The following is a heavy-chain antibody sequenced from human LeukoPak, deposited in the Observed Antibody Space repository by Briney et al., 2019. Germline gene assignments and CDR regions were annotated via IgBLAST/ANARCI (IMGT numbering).Heavy chain of an antibody. V-gene: IGHV3-21*01. CDR1: GFTFSSYS. Sequence: GGSLRLSCAASGFTFSSYSMNWVRQAPGKGLEWVSSISSSSSYIYYADSVKGRFTISRDNAKNSLYLQMNSLRAEDTAVYYCARQWAPTQLLLYPLPFDYWGQGTLVTVSS. CDR3: ARQWAPTQLLLYPLPFDY. J-gene: IGHJ4*02. CDR2: ISSSSSYI. D-gene: IGHD2-2*02.